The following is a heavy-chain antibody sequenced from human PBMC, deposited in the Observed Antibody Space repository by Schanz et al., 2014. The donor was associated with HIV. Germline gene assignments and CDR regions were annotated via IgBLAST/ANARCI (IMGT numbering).Heavy chain of an antibody. CDR2: INPNSGGT. D-gene: IGHD2-15*01. V-gene: IGHV1-2*02. CDR3: ARGYCGGGTCYSGDY. Sequence: QVQLVQSGAEVKKPGASVKVSCKASGDTFTGDFMHWVRQAPGQGLEWMGWINPNSGGTNYAQKFQGRVTMTRDTSISTAYMELSRLRSDDTAVYYCARGYCGGGTCYSGDYWGQGTLVTVSS. J-gene: IGHJ4*02. CDR1: GDTFTGDF.